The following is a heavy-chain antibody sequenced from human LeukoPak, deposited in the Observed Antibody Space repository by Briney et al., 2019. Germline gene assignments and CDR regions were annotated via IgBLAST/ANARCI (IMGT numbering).Heavy chain of an antibody. CDR2: INPNSGGT. Sequence: GASVKVSCKASGYTFTGYYMHWVRQAPGQGLEWMGRINPNSGGTNYAQKFQGRVTMTRDTSINTAYMELSRLRSDDTAVYYCARGHWFSSSSCDYWGQGTLVTVSS. V-gene: IGHV1-2*06. D-gene: IGHD6-13*01. J-gene: IGHJ4*02. CDR1: GYTFTGYY. CDR3: ARGHWFSSSSCDY.